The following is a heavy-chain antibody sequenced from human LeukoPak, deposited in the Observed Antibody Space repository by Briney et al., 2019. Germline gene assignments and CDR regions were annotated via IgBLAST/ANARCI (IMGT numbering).Heavy chain of an antibody. V-gene: IGHV4-34*01. J-gene: IGHJ4*02. CDR3: ARADDYDFWSGYTNAFDY. D-gene: IGHD3-3*01. CDR2: INHSGST. CDR1: GGSFSGYY. Sequence: SETLSLTCAVYGGSFSGYYWSWIRQPPGKGLEWIGEINHSGSTNYNPPLKSRVTISVDTSKNQFSLKLSSVTAADTAVYYCARADDYDFWSGYTNAFDYWGQGTLVTVSS.